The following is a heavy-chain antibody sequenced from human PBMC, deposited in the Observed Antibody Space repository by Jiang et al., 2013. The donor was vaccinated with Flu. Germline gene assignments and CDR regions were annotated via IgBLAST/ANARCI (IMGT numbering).Heavy chain of an antibody. V-gene: IGHV1-18*04. J-gene: IGHJ4*02. CDR1: GYTLTSYG. Sequence: SGAEVKKPGASVKVSCKASGYTLTSYGISWVRQAPGQGLEWMGWISAYNGNTNYAQKLQGRVTMTTDTSTSTAYMELRSLRSDDTAVYYCARDSFSTSCGGDCYWVDYWGQGTLVTVSS. CDR3: ARDSFSTSCGGDCYWVDY. CDR2: ISAYNGNT. D-gene: IGHD2-21*02.